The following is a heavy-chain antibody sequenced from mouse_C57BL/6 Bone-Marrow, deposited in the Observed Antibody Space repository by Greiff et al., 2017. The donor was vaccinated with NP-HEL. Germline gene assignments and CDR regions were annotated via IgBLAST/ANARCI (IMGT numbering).Heavy chain of an antibody. Sequence: QVQLQQPGAELVRPGSSVKLSCKASGYTFTSYWMHWVKQRPIQGLEWIGNIDPSDSETHYNQKFKDKATLTVDKSSSTAYMQLSSLTSEDSAVYYCARRYYGSREYFDDWGQGTTLTVSS. V-gene: IGHV1-52*01. CDR3: ARRYYGSREYFDD. J-gene: IGHJ2*01. D-gene: IGHD1-1*01. CDR2: IDPSDSET. CDR1: GYTFTSYW.